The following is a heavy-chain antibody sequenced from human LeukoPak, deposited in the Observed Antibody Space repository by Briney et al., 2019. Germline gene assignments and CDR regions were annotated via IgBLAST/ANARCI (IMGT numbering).Heavy chain of an antibody. V-gene: IGHV3-21*01. CDR1: GLTFSSYS. CDR3: AGDRGYSYEFDY. Sequence: GGSLRLSCAASGLTFSSYSMNWVRQAPGKGLEWVSSISSSSSYIYYADSVKGRFTISRDNAKNSLYLQMNSLRAEDTAVYYCAGDRGYSYEFDYWGQGTLVTVSS. D-gene: IGHD5-18*01. J-gene: IGHJ4*02. CDR2: ISSSSSYI.